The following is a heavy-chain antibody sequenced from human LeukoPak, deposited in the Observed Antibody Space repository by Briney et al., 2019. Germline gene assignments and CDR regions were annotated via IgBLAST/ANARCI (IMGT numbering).Heavy chain of an antibody. D-gene: IGHD3-3*01. Sequence: SGPTLVNPTQTLTLTCTFSGLSLSTSGVGVGWIRQPPGKALEWLALIYCDDDKRYSPSLKSRLTITKDPSKNQVVLTMTNMNPVDTATYYCAHSVSDGYDFWSGFFDYGGQGTLVTVSS. CDR3: AHSVSDGYDFWSGFFDY. CDR2: IYCDDDK. V-gene: IGHV2-5*02. CDR1: GLSLSTSGVG. J-gene: IGHJ4*02.